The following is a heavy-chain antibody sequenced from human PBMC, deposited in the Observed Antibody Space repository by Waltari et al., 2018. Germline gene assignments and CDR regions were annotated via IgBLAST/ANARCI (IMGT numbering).Heavy chain of an antibody. CDR1: GFPFSSYS. J-gene: IGHJ2*01. CDR3: ARDRGVTGRGYFDL. Sequence: EVQLVESGGGLVQPGGSLRLSCAASGFPFSSYSMHWVRQAPGKGLEWVSDISSSSSTKYYADSVKGRFTISRDNAKNSLYLQMNSLRAEDTAVYYCARDRGVTGRGYFDLWGRGTLVTVSS. CDR2: ISSSSSTK. V-gene: IGHV3-48*01. D-gene: IGHD2-21*02.